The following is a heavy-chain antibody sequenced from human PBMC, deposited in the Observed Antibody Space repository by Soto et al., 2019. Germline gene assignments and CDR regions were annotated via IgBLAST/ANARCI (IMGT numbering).Heavy chain of an antibody. Sequence: SETLSLTCTVSGGTISSYYWSWIRQPPGKGLEWIGYIYYSGSTNYNPPLKSRVTISVDTSKNQFSLKLSSVTAADTAVYYCARVPGIKYGLDYWGQGTLVTVSS. D-gene: IGHD5-12*01. V-gene: IGHV4-59*01. J-gene: IGHJ4*02. CDR1: GGTISSYY. CDR2: IYYSGST. CDR3: ARVPGIKYGLDY.